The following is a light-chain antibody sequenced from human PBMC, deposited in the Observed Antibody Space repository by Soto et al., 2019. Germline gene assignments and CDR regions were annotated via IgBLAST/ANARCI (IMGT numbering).Light chain of an antibody. Sequence: QSVLMQPPSVSGAPGERVTISCTGSSSDIGAGYRVRWYQQVPGTAPKLLIYDNTNRPSGVPARFSGSKSSTSASLAISGLQAEDEADYYCQSFDKYLSAVVFGGGTKLTVL. J-gene: IGLJ2*01. CDR1: SSDIGAGYR. CDR3: QSFDKYLSAVV. V-gene: IGLV1-40*01. CDR2: DNT.